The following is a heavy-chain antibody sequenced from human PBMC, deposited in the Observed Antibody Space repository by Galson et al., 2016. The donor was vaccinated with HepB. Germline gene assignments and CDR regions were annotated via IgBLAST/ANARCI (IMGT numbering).Heavy chain of an antibody. Sequence: SLRLSCAASGLTFSSHWMHWVRQASGKGLVWVSRINTDGSSTSYADSVKGRFTISRDNAKNTLYLQMNSLRAEDTAVYYCARGGSRPIDYWGQGTLVTVSS. CDR3: ARGGSRPIDY. D-gene: IGHD1-26*01. CDR1: GLTFSSHW. V-gene: IGHV3-74*01. J-gene: IGHJ4*02. CDR2: INTDGSST.